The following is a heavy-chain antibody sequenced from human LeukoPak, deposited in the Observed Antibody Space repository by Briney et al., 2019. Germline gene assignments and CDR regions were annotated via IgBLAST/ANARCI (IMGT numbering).Heavy chain of an antibody. CDR2: ISYDGSNK. J-gene: IGHJ4*02. Sequence: PGGSLRLSCAASGFTFSSYGMHWVRQAPVKGLEWVAVISYDGSNKYYADSVKGRFTISRDNSKNTLYLQMNSLRAEDTTVYYCAKDGIAVCKYWGQGTLVTVSS. D-gene: IGHD6-19*01. CDR1: GFTFSSYG. V-gene: IGHV3-30*18. CDR3: AKDGIAVCKY.